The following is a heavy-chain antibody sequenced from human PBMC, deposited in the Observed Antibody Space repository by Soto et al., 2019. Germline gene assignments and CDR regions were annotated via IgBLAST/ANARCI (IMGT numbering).Heavy chain of an antibody. CDR1: GFPFSNYA. CDR3: AKALMRVDLHGMDV. CDR2: ISVTGVTS. Sequence: HLLESGGGLVQPGGSLRLSCAASGFPFSNYAMTCVRQAPGKGLEWVSHISVTGVTSYYADSVRGRFTVSRDNSKDTLYLQMNSLRAEDTAVYYCAKALMRVDLHGMDVWGQGTTVTVSS. J-gene: IGHJ6*02. V-gene: IGHV3-23*01. D-gene: IGHD3-22*01.